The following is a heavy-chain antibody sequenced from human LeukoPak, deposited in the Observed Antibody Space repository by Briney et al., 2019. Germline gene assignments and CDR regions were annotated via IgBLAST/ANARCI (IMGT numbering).Heavy chain of an antibody. CDR3: AKARAKTTVTSGY. V-gene: IGHV3-23*01. CDR2: ISGSGGST. J-gene: IGHJ4*02. D-gene: IGHD4-17*01. CDR1: GFTFSSYA. Sequence: PGGSLRLSCAASGFTFSSYAMSWVRQAPGKGLEWVSAISGSGGSTYYADSVKGRFTISRDNSKSTLYLQMNSLRAEDTAVYYCAKARAKTTVTSGYWGQGTLVTVSS.